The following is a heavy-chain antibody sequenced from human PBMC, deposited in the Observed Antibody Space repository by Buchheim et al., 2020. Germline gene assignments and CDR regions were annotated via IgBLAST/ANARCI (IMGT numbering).Heavy chain of an antibody. CDR1: GDSIGSRPYY. CDR3: ARPYYDYVWGSYPNAFDI. CDR2: MWTSGST. Sequence: QVHLQESGPGLVKPSQTLSLTCFVSGDSIGSRPYYCDWIRQPAGKGLEWLGRMWTSGSTNYNPSLKSRVTISVDRAKNQFSLNLKSVTAADTAIYYCARPYYDYVWGSYPNAFDIWGQGT. V-gene: IGHV4-61*02. D-gene: IGHD3-16*01. J-gene: IGHJ3*02.